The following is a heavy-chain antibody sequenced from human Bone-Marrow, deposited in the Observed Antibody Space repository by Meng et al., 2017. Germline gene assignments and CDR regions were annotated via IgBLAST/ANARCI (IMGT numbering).Heavy chain of an antibody. V-gene: IGHV3-21*04. Sequence: GESLKISCAASGFTFSSYSMNWVRQAPGKGLEWVSSISSSSSYIYYADSVKGRFTISRDNAKNSLYLQMNSLRAEDTALYYCARGLGSGYYYAYFDYWGQGTLVTVSS. CDR3: ARGLGSGYYYAYFDY. D-gene: IGHD3-22*01. CDR2: ISSSSSYI. J-gene: IGHJ4*02. CDR1: GFTFSSYS.